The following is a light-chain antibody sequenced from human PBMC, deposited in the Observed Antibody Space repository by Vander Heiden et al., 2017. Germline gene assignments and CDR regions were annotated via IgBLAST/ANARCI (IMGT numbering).Light chain of an antibody. CDR1: QSVSSY. J-gene: IGKJ1*01. Sequence: DIELTQSPSTLSSSPGERATLTCRASQSVSSYLAWYQQKPGQAPKLLIYAASSLASGIPARFSGSGSGTDFTLTISSLQPEDFAIYYCQQCYSSPWTFGQGTKVEIK. V-gene: IGKV1-39*01. CDR3: QQCYSSPWT. CDR2: AAS.